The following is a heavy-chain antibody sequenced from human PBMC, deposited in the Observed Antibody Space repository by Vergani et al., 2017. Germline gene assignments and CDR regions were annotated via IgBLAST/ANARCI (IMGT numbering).Heavy chain of an antibody. J-gene: IGHJ6*02. V-gene: IGHV3-23*01. CDR2: ISGSGGST. CDR3: ARDSHYYDSSGYGMDV. CDR1: GFTFSSYA. Sequence: EVQLLESGGGLVQPGGSLRLSCAASGFTFSSYAMSWVRQAPGKGLEWVSAISGSGGSTYYADSVKGRFTISRDNSKNTLYLQMNSLRAEDTAVYYCARDSHYYDSSGYGMDVWGQGTTVTVSS. D-gene: IGHD3-22*01.